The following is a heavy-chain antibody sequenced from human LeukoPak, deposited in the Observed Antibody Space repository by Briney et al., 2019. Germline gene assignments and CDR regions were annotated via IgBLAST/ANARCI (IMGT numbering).Heavy chain of an antibody. J-gene: IGHJ4*02. CDR1: GFTFSSYW. CDR2: IKQDGSEK. D-gene: IGHD1-20*01. CDR3: ARDPNWNDALGFDY. Sequence: GGSLRLSCAASGFTFSSYWMSWVRQAPGKGLEWVANIKQDGSEKYHVDSVKGRFTISRDNAKNSLYLQMNSLRAEDTAVYYCARDPNWNDALGFDYWGQGTLVTVSS. V-gene: IGHV3-7*01.